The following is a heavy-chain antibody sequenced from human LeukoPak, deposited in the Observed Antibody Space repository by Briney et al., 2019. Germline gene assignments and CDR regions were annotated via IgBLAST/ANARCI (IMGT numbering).Heavy chain of an antibody. D-gene: IGHD3-3*01. CDR3: ARDRNDFWSGYLDY. V-gene: IGHV3-53*05. CDR1: GFTVSSNY. Sequence: PGGSLRLSCAASGFTVSSNYMSWVRQAPGKGLEWVSVIYSGGSTYYADSVKGRFTISRDNSKNTLYLQMNSLRAEDTAVYYCARDRNDFWSGYLDYWGQGTLVTVSS. CDR2: IYSGGST. J-gene: IGHJ4*02.